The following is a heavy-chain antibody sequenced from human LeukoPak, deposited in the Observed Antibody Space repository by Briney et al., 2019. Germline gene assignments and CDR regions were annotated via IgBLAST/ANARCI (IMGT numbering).Heavy chain of an antibody. CDR2: ISSSSSYI. CDR3: ARAEREGRFDP. CDR1: GFTFSSYT. J-gene: IGHJ5*02. D-gene: IGHD5-24*01. Sequence: GGSLRLSCAASGFTFSSYTMNWVRQAPGKGLEWVSSISSSSSYINYADLVKGRFTISRDNAKNSLYLQMNSLRAEDTAVYYCARAEREGRFDPWGQGTLVTVSS. V-gene: IGHV3-21*01.